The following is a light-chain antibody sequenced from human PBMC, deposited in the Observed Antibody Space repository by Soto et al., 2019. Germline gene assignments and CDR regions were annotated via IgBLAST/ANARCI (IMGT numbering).Light chain of an antibody. Sequence: DIVMTQSPLSLPVTPGEPSSISCRSSQSLLHSNGYNYLDWYLQKPGQSPQLLIYLGSNRASGVPDRFSGSGSGTDFTLKISRVEAEDVGHYYCMQALQSPLTFGGGIKVEIK. J-gene: IGKJ4*01. CDR1: QSLLHSNGYNY. V-gene: IGKV2-28*01. CDR3: MQALQSPLT. CDR2: LGS.